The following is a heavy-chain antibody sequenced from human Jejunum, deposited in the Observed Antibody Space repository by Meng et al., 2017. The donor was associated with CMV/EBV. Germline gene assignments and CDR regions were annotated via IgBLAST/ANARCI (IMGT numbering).Heavy chain of an antibody. J-gene: IGHJ4*02. V-gene: IGHV3-7*04. CDR3: TRALDY. Sequence: LKISCAASGFNFKDYWMDWVRQAPGRGLEWVANIRYDGGEKYYVNSVEGRFFIYRDNARNTLYLQMNSLRGDDSAIYYCTRALDYWGQGTPVTVSS. CDR1: GFNFKDYW. CDR2: IRYDGGEK.